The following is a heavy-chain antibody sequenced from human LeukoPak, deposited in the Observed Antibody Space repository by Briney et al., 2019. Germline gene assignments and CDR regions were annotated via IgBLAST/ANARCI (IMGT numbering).Heavy chain of an antibody. CDR3: ASGPFYYCDSSGYYYAFDY. D-gene: IGHD3-22*01. Sequence: GASVKVSCKASGGTFSSYAISWVRQAPGQGLEWMGRIIPILGIANYAQKFQGRVTITADESTSTAYMELSSLRSEDTAVYYCASGPFYYCDSSGYYYAFDYWGQGTLVTVSS. CDR1: GGTFSSYA. V-gene: IGHV1-69*04. J-gene: IGHJ4*02. CDR2: IIPILGIA.